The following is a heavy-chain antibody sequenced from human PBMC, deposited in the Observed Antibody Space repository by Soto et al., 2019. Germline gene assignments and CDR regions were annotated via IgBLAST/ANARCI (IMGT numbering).Heavy chain of an antibody. CDR3: ARRSPSFDL. J-gene: IGHJ2*01. V-gene: IGHV3-11*06. Sequence: QVQLVESGEGLVKPGGSLRLSCAASGFTFSDYYMSWIRQAPGRGLEWISYIDGSSSYTNYADSVRGRFTISRDNAKNSLYLQINSLTTEDTAVYYCARRSPSFDLWGRGTLVSVSS. CDR2: IDGSSSYT. CDR1: GFTFSDYY.